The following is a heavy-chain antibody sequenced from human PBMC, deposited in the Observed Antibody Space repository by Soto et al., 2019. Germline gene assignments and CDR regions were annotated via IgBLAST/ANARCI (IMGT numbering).Heavy chain of an antibody. V-gene: IGHV3-23*01. CDR1: GFTFSSYA. CDR2: ISGSGGST. CDR3: AKDRGWTYYYYGMDV. Sequence: PGGSLRLSCAASGFTFSSYAMSGVRQAPGKGLEWVSAISGSGGSTYYADSVKGRFTLSRDNSKNTLYLQMNSLRAEDTAVYYCAKDRGWTYYYYGMDVWGQGTTVTVSS. J-gene: IGHJ6*02. D-gene: IGHD6-19*01.